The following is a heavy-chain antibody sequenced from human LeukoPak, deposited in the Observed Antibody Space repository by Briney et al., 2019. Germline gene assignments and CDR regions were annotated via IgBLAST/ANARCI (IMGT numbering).Heavy chain of an antibody. Sequence: PSQTLSLTCTVSGGSISSGSYYWSWIRQPAGKGLEWIGRIYTSGSTNYNPSLKSRVTISVDTSKNQFSLKLSSVTAADTAVYYCARGIRMDIVVVPAAPLYNWFDPWGQGTLVTVSS. V-gene: IGHV4-61*02. CDR2: IYTSGST. CDR1: GGSISSGSYY. CDR3: ARGIRMDIVVVPAAPLYNWFDP. J-gene: IGHJ5*02. D-gene: IGHD2-2*03.